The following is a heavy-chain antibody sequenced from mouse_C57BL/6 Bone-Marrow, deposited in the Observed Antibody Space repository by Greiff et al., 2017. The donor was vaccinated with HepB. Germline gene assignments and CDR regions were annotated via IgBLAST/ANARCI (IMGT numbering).Heavy chain of an antibody. CDR3: ARNSNCVGHWFAY. CDR2: ISGGGGNT. J-gene: IGHJ3*01. D-gene: IGHD2-5*01. V-gene: IGHV5-9*01. CDR1: GFTFSSYT. Sequence: DVKLVESGGGLVKPGGSLKLSCAASGFTFSSYTMSWVRQTPEKRLEWVATISGGGGNTYYPDSVKGRFTISRDNAKNTLYLQRSSLRSEDTALYYCARNSNCVGHWFAYWGQGTLVTVSA.